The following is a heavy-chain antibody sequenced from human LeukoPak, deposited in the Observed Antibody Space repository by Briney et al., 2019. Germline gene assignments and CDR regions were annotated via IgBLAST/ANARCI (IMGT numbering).Heavy chain of an antibody. J-gene: IGHJ6*03. V-gene: IGHV1-2*02. CDR2: INPNSGGT. CDR3: ARARYYGSGSYYARPYYYYYMDV. D-gene: IGHD3-10*01. CDR1: GYTFTGYY. Sequence: GASVKVSCKASGYTFTGYYMHWVRQAPGQGLEWMGWINPNSGGTNYAQKFQGRVTMTRDTSISTAYVELSRLRSDDTAVYYCARARYYGSGSYYARPYYYYYMDVWGKGTTVTVSS.